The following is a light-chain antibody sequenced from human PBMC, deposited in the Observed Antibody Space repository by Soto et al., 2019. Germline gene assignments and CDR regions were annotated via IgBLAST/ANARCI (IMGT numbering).Light chain of an antibody. V-gene: IGKV3-20*01. Sequence: EIVLTQSPDTLSLSPGERATLSCRASQSVRSNYLAWYQQKPGQAPRFLIYDASSRATGIPDRFSGSGSGTDFTLTISRLEPEEFAVYCCQQYGSSPLTFGGGTKVEIK. J-gene: IGKJ4*01. CDR3: QQYGSSPLT. CDR2: DAS. CDR1: QSVRSNY.